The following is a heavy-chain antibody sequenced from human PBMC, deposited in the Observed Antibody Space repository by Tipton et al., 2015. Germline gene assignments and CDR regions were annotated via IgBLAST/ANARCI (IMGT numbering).Heavy chain of an antibody. CDR3: AKDMGPGGSMIGKGAFDI. CDR2: ISWNSDDI. Sequence: SLRLSCAASGFTFDDYAMHWVRQAPGKGLEWVSGISWNSDDIVYADSVKGRFTVSRDNAKNSLYLQMNSLRVEDTAFYYCAKDMGPGGSMIGKGAFDIWGRGTKVTVSS. V-gene: IGHV3-9*01. D-gene: IGHD3-22*01. J-gene: IGHJ3*02. CDR1: GFTFDDYA.